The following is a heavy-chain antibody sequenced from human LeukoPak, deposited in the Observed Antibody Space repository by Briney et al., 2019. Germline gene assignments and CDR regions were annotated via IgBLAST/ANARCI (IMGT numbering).Heavy chain of an antibody. V-gene: IGHV4-61*02. CDR1: GGSISSGSYY. Sequence: PSETLSLTCTVPGGSISSGSYYWSWIRQPAGKGLEWIGRIYTIGSTNYNPSLKSRVTISVDKSKNQFSLNLSSVTAADTAVYYCARAHVDTAHIDYWGQGTLVTVSS. D-gene: IGHD5-18*01. J-gene: IGHJ4*02. CDR2: IYTIGST. CDR3: ARAHVDTAHIDY.